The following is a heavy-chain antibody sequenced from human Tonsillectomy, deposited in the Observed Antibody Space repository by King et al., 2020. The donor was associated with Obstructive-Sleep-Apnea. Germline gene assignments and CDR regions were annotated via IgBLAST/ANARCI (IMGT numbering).Heavy chain of an antibody. CDR1: GYTFTSYA. Sequence: VQLVQSGAEVEKPGASVKVSCKASGYTFTSYAIHWVRRAPGQKLEWMGWINAGNGNTKYSQKFQGRVTITSDTSASTAYMELGSLRSEETAVYYCARDPNNRNGDYFDFWGQGTLVTVSS. D-gene: IGHD1-14*01. CDR3: ARDPNNRNGDYFDF. V-gene: IGHV1-3*01. J-gene: IGHJ4*02. CDR2: INAGNGNT.